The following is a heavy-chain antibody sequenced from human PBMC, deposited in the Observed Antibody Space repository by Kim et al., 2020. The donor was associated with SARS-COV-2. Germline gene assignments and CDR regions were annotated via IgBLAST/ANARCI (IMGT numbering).Heavy chain of an antibody. Sequence: SETLSLTCTVSGGSISSYYWSWIRQPPGKGLEWIGYIYYSGSTNYNPSLKSRVTISVDTSKNQFSLKLSSVTAADTAVYYCARSIDYLAWFDPWGQGT. CDR2: IYYSGST. V-gene: IGHV4-59*01. J-gene: IGHJ5*02. CDR1: GGSISSYY. CDR3: ARSIDYLAWFDP. D-gene: IGHD4-17*01.